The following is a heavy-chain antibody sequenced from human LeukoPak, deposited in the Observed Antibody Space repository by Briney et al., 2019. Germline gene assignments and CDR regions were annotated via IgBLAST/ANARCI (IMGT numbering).Heavy chain of an antibody. CDR1: GFTFSNYA. Sequence: GGSLRLSCAASGFTFSNYAMSWVRQAPGKGLEWVSAISGNGGYTVHADSVKGRFTISRDNSKNTLYLQMNSLRVEDTAVYYCAKEGYYGSGSYYRRGFDYWGQGTLVTVSS. J-gene: IGHJ4*02. V-gene: IGHV3-23*01. D-gene: IGHD3-10*01. CDR3: AKEGYYGSGSYYRRGFDY. CDR2: ISGNGGYT.